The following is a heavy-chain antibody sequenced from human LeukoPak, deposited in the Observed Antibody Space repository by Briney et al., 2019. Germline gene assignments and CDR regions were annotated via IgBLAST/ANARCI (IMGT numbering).Heavy chain of an antibody. D-gene: IGHD3-16*01. CDR1: GFTFSSFW. CDR2: IGAGGGNT. CDR3: AQRGAFTSDPLDY. J-gene: IGHJ4*02. V-gene: IGHV3-23*01. Sequence: PGGSLRLSCAASGFTFSSFWMHWVRQAPGKGLVWVSTIGAGGGNTYYADSVKGRFTISRDNAKSTLYLQMNSLRAEDTAVYYCAQRGAFTSDPLDYWGQGTLVTVSS.